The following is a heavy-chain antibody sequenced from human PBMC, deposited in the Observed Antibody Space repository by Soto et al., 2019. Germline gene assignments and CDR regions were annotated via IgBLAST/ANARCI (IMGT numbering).Heavy chain of an antibody. J-gene: IGHJ4*02. V-gene: IGHV1-46*01. CDR1: GYTFTSYY. Sequence: QVQLVQSGAEVKKPGASVKVSCKTSGYTFTSYYMHWVRQAPGQGLEWMGIINPSGGSTSYAQKFQGRVTMTRDTSTSTVYMELSSLRSEDTAVYYCARVGGATPWDYWGQGTLVTVSS. D-gene: IGHD1-26*01. CDR2: INPSGGST. CDR3: ARVGGATPWDY.